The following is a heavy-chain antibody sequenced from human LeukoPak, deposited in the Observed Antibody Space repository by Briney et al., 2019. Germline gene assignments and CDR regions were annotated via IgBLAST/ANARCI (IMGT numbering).Heavy chain of an antibody. D-gene: IGHD3-3*01. V-gene: IGHV4-4*07. J-gene: IGHJ3*02. CDR3: VRDLWSGGGAFDI. CDR2: IDTSGST. CDR1: GGSISSYY. Sequence: RASETLSLTCTVSGGSISSYYWSWIRQPAGKGLEWISRIDTSGSTNYNPSIKSGGTMSVDTSKNQFSLKLSSVTAADTAVYYCVRDLWSGGGAFDIWGEGTMVTVS.